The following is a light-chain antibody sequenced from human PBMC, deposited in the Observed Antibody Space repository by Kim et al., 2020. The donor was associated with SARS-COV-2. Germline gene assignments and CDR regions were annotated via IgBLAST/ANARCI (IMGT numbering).Light chain of an antibody. CDR2: GDI. Sequence: QSVLTQPPSVSGAPGQRVTISCTGISSNIGAGYEVHWYQQLPGTAPKLLIYGDINRPSGVPDRFSGSKSDTSASLAITGLQTEDEADYYCQSYDNSLSGYVFGTGTKVYVL. V-gene: IGLV1-40*01. J-gene: IGLJ1*01. CDR3: QSYDNSLSGYV. CDR1: SSNIGAGYE.